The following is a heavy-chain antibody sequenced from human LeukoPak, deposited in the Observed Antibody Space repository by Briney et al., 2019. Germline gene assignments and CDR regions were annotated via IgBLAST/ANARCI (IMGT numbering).Heavy chain of an antibody. Sequence: PGRSLRLSCAASGFTFSSYGMHWVRQAPGKGLEWVAVICYDGSNKYYADSVKGRFTMSRDNSKNTLYLQMNSLRAEDTAVYYCARGSDDSIESAFDIWGQGTMVTVSS. V-gene: IGHV3-33*01. D-gene: IGHD3-22*01. CDR3: ARGSDDSIESAFDI. J-gene: IGHJ3*02. CDR1: GFTFSSYG. CDR2: ICYDGSNK.